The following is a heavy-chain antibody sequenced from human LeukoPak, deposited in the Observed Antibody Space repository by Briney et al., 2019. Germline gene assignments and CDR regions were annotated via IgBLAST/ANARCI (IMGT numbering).Heavy chain of an antibody. CDR1: GDSISSYY. J-gene: IGHJ4*02. CDR3: ARLTRLSTSPDRYYLDY. CDR2: IYTSGGT. D-gene: IGHD6-6*01. V-gene: IGHV4-4*09. Sequence: SETLSLTCTVSGDSISSYYWSWIRQPPGKGLEWIGDIYTSGGTNYIPSLKGRVTISIDTSKNQFSLKLSSVTAADPAVYYCARLTRLSTSPDRYYLDYWGQGTLVTVSS.